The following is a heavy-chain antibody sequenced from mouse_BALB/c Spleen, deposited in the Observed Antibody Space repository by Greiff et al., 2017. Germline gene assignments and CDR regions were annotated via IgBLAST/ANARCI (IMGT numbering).Heavy chain of an antibody. D-gene: IGHD2-3*01. CDR3: ARGGWLLLPYAMDY. V-gene: IGHV5-4*02. CDR2: ISDGGSYT. J-gene: IGHJ4*01. CDR1: GFTFSDYY. Sequence: EVQLVESGGGLVKPGGSLKLSCAASGFTFSDYYMYWVRQTPEKRLEWVATISDGGSYTYYPDSVKGRFTISRDNAKNNLYLQMSSLKSEDTAMYYCARGGWLLLPYAMDYWGQGTSVTVSS.